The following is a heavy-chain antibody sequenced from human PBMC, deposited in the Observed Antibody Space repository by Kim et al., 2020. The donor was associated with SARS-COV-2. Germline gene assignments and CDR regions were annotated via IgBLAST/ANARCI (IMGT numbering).Heavy chain of an antibody. CDR2: ISAYNGNT. D-gene: IGHD3-16*01. Sequence: ASVKVSCKASGYTFTSYGISWVRQAPGQGLEWMGWISAYNGNTNYAQKLQGRVTMTTDTSTSTAYMELRSLRSDDTAVYYCAREKYYDYGGNVYFDYWGQGTLVTASS. V-gene: IGHV1-18*04. CDR3: AREKYYDYGGNVYFDY. CDR1: GYTFTSYG. J-gene: IGHJ4*02.